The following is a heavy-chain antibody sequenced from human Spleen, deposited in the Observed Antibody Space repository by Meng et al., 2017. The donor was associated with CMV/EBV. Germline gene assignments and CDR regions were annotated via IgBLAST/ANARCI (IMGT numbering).Heavy chain of an antibody. CDR3: ARGGGGDGYNGDF. V-gene: IGHV1-2*02. CDR2: INPNSGGT. Sequence: ASVKVSCKASGYTFTGYYMHWVRQAPGQGLEWRGWINPNSGGTNYAQKFQGRVTVTRDTSISTAYMELSRLRSDDTAVYYCARGGGGDGYNGDFWGQGTLVTVSS. CDR1: GYTFTGYY. D-gene: IGHD5-24*01. J-gene: IGHJ4*02.